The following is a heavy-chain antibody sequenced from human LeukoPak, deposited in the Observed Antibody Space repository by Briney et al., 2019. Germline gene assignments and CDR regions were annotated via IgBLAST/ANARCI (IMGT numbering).Heavy chain of an antibody. CDR2: INPSGGST. D-gene: IGHD3-10*01. J-gene: IGHJ6*03. V-gene: IGHV1-46*01. CDR3: ARAWNYYGSGSYYYYYYYYMDV. Sequence: ASVKVSCKASGYIFTSYFMHWVRQAPGQGLEWMGIINPSGGSTSYAQKFQGRVTMTRDTSTSTVYMELSSLRSEDTAVYYCARAWNYYGSGSYYYYYYYYMDVWGKGTTVTISS. CDR1: GYIFTSYF.